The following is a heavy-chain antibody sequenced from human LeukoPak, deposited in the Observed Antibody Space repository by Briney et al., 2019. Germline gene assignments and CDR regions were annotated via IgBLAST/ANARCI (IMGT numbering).Heavy chain of an antibody. V-gene: IGHV4-34*01. Sequence: SETLSLTCAVYGGSFSGDYWSWIRQPPGKGLEWIGEINYGGTTNYNPSLESRVTISVDTSKNQFSLKLSSVTAADTAVYYCARLVGATKRGPPPHRGGRWYFDLWGRGTLVTVSS. D-gene: IGHD1-26*01. J-gene: IGHJ2*01. CDR3: ARLVGATKRGPPPHRGGRWYFDL. CDR2: INYGGTT. CDR1: GGSFSGDY.